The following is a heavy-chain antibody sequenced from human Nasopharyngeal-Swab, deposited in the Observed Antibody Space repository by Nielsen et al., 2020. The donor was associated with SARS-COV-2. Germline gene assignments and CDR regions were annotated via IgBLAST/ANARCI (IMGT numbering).Heavy chain of an antibody. V-gene: IGHV3-23*01. Sequence: GESLKLSCAASGFTFSSYAMSWVRQAPGKGLEWVSAISGSGGSTYDADSVKGRFTISRDNSKNTLYLQMNSLRAEDTAVYYCARYDDYYDSSGYAYWGQGTLVTVSS. CDR1: GFTFSSYA. J-gene: IGHJ4*02. CDR3: ARYDDYYDSSGYAY. D-gene: IGHD3-22*01. CDR2: ISGSGGST.